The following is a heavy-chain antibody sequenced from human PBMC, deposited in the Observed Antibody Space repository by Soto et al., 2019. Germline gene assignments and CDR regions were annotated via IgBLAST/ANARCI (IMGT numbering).Heavy chain of an antibody. Sequence: ASVKVSCKASGYTFTSYGISWVRQAPGQGLEWMGWISAYNGNTNYAQKLQGRVTMTTDTSTSTAYMELRSLRSDDTAVYYCARGFRRYCSSTSCYLGWFDPWGQGTLVIVSS. V-gene: IGHV1-18*01. CDR1: GYTFTSYG. D-gene: IGHD2-2*01. J-gene: IGHJ5*02. CDR2: ISAYNGNT. CDR3: ARGFRRYCSSTSCYLGWFDP.